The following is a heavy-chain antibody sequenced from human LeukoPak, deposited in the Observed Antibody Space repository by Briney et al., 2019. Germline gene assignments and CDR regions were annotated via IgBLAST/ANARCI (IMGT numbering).Heavy chain of an antibody. CDR2: IYYSGRT. D-gene: IGHD3-22*01. CDR3: ARGGGYYDSSGYMSY. V-gene: IGHV4-31*03. J-gene: IGHJ4*02. Sequence: SETLSLTCTVSGGSISSGGYYWSWIRQHPGKGLEWIGYIYYSGRTYYNPSLKSRVIISVDTSKIHSSLKLSTVTAADTAVYYCARGGGYYDSSGYMSYWGQGTLVTVSS. CDR1: GGSISSGGYY.